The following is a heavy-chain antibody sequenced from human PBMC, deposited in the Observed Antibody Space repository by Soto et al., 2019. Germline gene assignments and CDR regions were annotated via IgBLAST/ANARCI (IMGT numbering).Heavy chain of an antibody. J-gene: IGHJ4*02. CDR3: ARGLMITFGNYFDY. CDR2: IYYSGST. D-gene: IGHD3-16*01. V-gene: IGHV4-59*01. CDR1: GGSISSYY. Sequence: SETLSLTCTVSGGSISSYYWSWIRQPPGKGLEWIGYIYYSGSTNYNPSLKSRVTISVDTSKNQFSLKLSSVTAADTAVYYCARGLMITFGNYFDYWGQGTLVTVSS.